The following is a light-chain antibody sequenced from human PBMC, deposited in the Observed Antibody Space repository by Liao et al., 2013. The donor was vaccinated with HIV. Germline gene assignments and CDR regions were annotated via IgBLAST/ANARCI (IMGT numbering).Light chain of an antibody. J-gene: IGLJ1*01. CDR1: KLGEKY. CDR2: QDT. V-gene: IGLV3-1*01. Sequence: SYELTQPPSVSVSPGQRASITCSGDKLGEKYASWYQQKPGQSPVLVIYQDTKRPSGIAERFSGSNSGNTATLSISRVEAGDEADYYCQVWDSNSDHPYVFGTGTKVSVL. CDR3: QVWDSNSDHPYV.